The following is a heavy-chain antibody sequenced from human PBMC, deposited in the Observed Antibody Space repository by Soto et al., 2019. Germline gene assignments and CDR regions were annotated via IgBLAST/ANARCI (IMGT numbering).Heavy chain of an antibody. CDR3: AREGVNWGGDCSNWFDP. J-gene: IGHJ5*02. V-gene: IGHV4-4*02. CDR1: GGSISSSNW. CDR2: IYHSGST. Sequence: QVQLQESGPGLVKPSGTLSLTCAVSGGSISSSNWWSWVRQPPGKGLEWIGEIYHSGSTNYNPSLKRRVTISVDKSKNQFSLKLSSVTAADTAVYYCAREGVNWGGDCSNWFDPWGQGTLVTVSS. D-gene: IGHD2-21*02.